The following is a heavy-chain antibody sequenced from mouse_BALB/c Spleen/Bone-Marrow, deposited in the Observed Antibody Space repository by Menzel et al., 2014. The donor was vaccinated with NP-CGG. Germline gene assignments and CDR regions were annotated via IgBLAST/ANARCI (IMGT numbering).Heavy chain of an antibody. CDR2: IHLSDSES. Sequence: VQLQQSGAELVRPGASVKLSRKASGYSLTSYWMNWVKQRPGQGLEWIGMIHLSDSESRLNRKFKDKATLTVDKSSSTAYMQLSSPTSEDSAVYYCTRYDLTTRAFAYWGQGTLVTVSA. J-gene: IGHJ3*01. CDR3: TRYDLTTRAFAY. V-gene: IGHV1-61*01. CDR1: GYSLTSYW. D-gene: IGHD3-3*01.